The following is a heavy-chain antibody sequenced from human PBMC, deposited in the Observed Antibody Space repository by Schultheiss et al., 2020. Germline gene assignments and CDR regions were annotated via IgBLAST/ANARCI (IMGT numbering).Heavy chain of an antibody. CDR2: ISGSGGST. CDR1: GFTFSSYG. Sequence: GGSLRLSCAASGFTFSSYGMHWVRQAPGKGLEWVSAISGSGGSTYYADSVKGRFTISRDNSKNTLYMQMNSLRAEDTAVYYCAKSVSERDYWGQGTLVTVSS. J-gene: IGHJ4*02. D-gene: IGHD5/OR15-5a*01. V-gene: IGHV3-NL1*01. CDR3: AKSVSERDY.